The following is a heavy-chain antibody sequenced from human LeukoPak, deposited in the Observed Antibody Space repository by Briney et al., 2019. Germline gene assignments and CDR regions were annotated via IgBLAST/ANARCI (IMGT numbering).Heavy chain of an antibody. D-gene: IGHD1-26*01. J-gene: IGHJ3*02. CDR2: FDPEDGET. CDR3: ATDSVVGPSLAFDI. Sequence: ASVKVSCKVSGYPLTELSMHWVRQAPGKGLEWMGGFDPEDGETIYAQKFQGRVTMTEDTSTDTAYMELSSLRSEDTAVYYCATDSVVGPSLAFDIWGQGTMVTVSS. V-gene: IGHV1-24*01. CDR1: GYPLTELS.